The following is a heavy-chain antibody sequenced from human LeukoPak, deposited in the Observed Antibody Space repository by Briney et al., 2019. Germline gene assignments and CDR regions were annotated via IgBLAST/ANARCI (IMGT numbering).Heavy chain of an antibody. V-gene: IGHV3-30*18. CDR2: ISYDGSNK. D-gene: IGHD1-26*01. J-gene: IGHJ4*02. CDR1: GFTFSSYG. Sequence: GGSLRLSCAASGFTFSSYGMHWVRQAPGKGLEWVAVISYDGSNKYYADSVKGRFTISRDNSKNTLYLQMNSLRAEDTAVYYCAKYRGVIVGATTGHFDYWGQGTLVTVSS. CDR3: AKYRGVIVGATTGHFDY.